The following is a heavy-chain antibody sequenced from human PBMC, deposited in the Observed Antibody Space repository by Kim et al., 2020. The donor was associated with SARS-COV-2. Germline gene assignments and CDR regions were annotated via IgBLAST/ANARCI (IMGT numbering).Heavy chain of an antibody. CDR1: GFTFSSYS. CDR2: ISSSSSYI. CDR3: ARVFRSGWYYFDY. V-gene: IGHV3-21*04. J-gene: IGHJ4*02. D-gene: IGHD6-19*01. Sequence: GGSLRLSCAASGFTFSSYSMNWVRQAPGKGLEWVSSISSSSSYIYYADSVKGRFTISRDNAKNSLYLQMNSLRAEDTAVYYCARVFRSGWYYFDYWGQGTLVTVSS.